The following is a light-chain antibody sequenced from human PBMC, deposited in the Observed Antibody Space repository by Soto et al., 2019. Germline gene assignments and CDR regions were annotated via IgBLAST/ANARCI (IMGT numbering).Light chain of an antibody. CDR1: RSISSY. V-gene: IGKV1-39*01. CDR3: QQSYSTPPIT. J-gene: IGKJ5*01. Sequence: DIQMTQSPSSLSASVGERVTITCRASRSISSYLNWYQQKPGKAPKLLIYAASSLQSGVPSRFSGSGSGTDFTLTISSLQPEDFATYYCQQSYSTPPITFGQGTRLENK. CDR2: AAS.